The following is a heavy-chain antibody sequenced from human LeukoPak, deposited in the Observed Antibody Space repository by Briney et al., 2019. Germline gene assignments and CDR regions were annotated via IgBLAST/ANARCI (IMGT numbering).Heavy chain of an antibody. D-gene: IGHD2-8*02. V-gene: IGHV3-23*01. Sequence: GRSLRLSCAASGFTFSSFGMTWVRQAPGKGLEWVSVFGGNGPNTYYADSVKGRLTISRDNSRNTLYLEMNSLRTEDTAIYYCAKPRTTGLGWAQFDYWGQGSLVTVSS. CDR2: FGGNGPNT. CDR1: GFTFSSFG. CDR3: AKPRTTGLGWAQFDY. J-gene: IGHJ4*02.